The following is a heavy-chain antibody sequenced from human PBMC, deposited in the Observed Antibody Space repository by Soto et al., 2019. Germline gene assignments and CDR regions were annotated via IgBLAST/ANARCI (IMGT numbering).Heavy chain of an antibody. Sequence: SETLSLTCDVSGGSFTGDYWSWIRHPPGKGLEWIGEINHSGFTNYNPSLTGRVTISLDTSKSQFSLKLSSLTAADTAFYFCARGHGRFAHWGQGTLVTVSS. CDR2: INHSGFT. J-gene: IGHJ4*02. CDR1: GGSFTGDY. CDR3: ARGHGRFAH. V-gene: IGHV4-34*01.